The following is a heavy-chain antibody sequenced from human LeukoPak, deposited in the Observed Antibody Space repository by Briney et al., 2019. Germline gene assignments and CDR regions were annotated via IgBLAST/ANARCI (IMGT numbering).Heavy chain of an antibody. CDR1: GFTVSSNY. CDR3: ASINYDYVWGSYRRTDY. D-gene: IGHD3-16*02. V-gene: IGHV3-7*01. J-gene: IGHJ4*02. CDR2: IKQDGSEK. Sequence: GGSLRLSCAASGFTVSSNYMSWVRQAPGKGLEWVANIKQDGSEKYYVDSVKGRFTISRDNAKNTLYLQMNSLRAEDTAVYYCASINYDYVWGSYRRTDYWGQGTLVTVSS.